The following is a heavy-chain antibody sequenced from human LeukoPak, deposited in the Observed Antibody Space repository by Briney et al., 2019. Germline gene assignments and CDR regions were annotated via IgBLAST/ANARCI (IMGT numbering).Heavy chain of an antibody. Sequence: AETLSLTCTVSGDSINSKSYYWTWIRQPAGKGLEWIGRIYTTSGSANYNPSLKSRVLISMDTSKNHISLRLNSVTAADTAVYYCARDLNIAVAATGFDYWGQGTLVTVSS. CDR2: IYTTSGSA. CDR3: ARDLNIAVAATGFDY. J-gene: IGHJ4*02. D-gene: IGHD6-19*01. CDR1: GDSINSKSYY. V-gene: IGHV4-61*02.